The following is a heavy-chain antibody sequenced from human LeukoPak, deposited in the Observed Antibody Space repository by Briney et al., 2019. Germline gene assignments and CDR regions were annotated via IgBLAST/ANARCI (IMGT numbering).Heavy chain of an antibody. D-gene: IGHD2-15*01. Sequence: SEALSLTCAVSGGSISSPNWWSWVRQPPGKGLEWIGEIYHSGMTNYKTSLKSRVTISVDESKNQFSLKLSSVTAADTAVYYCARDLVENSRGHDFWGQGILVIVSS. CDR2: IYHSGMT. J-gene: IGHJ4*02. V-gene: IGHV4-4*02. CDR3: ARDLVENSRGHDF. CDR1: GGSISSPNW.